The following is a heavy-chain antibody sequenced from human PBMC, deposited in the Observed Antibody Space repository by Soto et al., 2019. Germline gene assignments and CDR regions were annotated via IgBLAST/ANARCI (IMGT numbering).Heavy chain of an antibody. CDR3: ARGGAMGVDY. CDR2: IYFDGITT. V-gene: IGHV3-74*01. Sequence: EVQLVESGGGIVQPGGSLRLSCTASGFTFNTHWMHWVRQAPGKGLVWVSRIYFDGITTNYADSVKGRLTVSRDNAKNTVYLHVNTLRXXXXXXXXCARGGAMGVDYWGQGTLVTVSS. CDR1: GFTFNTHW. J-gene: IGHJ4*02. D-gene: IGHD1-26*01.